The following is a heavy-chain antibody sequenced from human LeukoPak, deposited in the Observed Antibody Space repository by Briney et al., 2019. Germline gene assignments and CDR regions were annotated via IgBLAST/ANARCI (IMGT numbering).Heavy chain of an antibody. V-gene: IGHV3-30-3*01. D-gene: IGHD6-19*01. CDR2: IFYDAINK. CDR1: GFTFSSYT. Sequence: PGGSLRLSCAASGFTFSSYTMHWVRQAPGKGLEWVAVIFYDAINKYYADSVKGRFTISRDNSKNTLYLQMNSLRAEDTAVYYCANLVAVAASSNFDYWGQGTLVTVSS. J-gene: IGHJ4*02. CDR3: ANLVAVAASSNFDY.